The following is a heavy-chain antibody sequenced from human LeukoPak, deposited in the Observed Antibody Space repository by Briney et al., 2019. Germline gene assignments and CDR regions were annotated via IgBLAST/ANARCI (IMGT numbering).Heavy chain of an antibody. CDR3: ARGNAALPFVY. Sequence: GGSLRLSCAESGFIFSTYSMHWVRQAPGKGLEWVSSISSDGGYIYYADSVKGRFTLSRDNAKDSLYLQMNSLRAEDTAVYYCARGNAALPFVYWGEGTLVTVSS. J-gene: IGHJ4*02. CDR2: ISSDGGYI. CDR1: GFIFSTYS. D-gene: IGHD2-2*01. V-gene: IGHV3-21*01.